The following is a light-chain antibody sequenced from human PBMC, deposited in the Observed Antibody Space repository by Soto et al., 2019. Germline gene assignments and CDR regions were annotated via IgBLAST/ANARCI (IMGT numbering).Light chain of an antibody. CDR1: TGAVTSGHY. Sequence: QAVVTQEPSLTVSPGGTVTLTCGSSTGAVTSGHYPYWFQQKPGQAPRTLIYDTSNKHSWTPARFSGSLLGGKAALTLSGAQPEDEAEYYCLLSYSGARSLYAFGTGTKLTVL. J-gene: IGLJ1*01. CDR2: DTS. CDR3: LLSYSGARSLYA. V-gene: IGLV7-46*01.